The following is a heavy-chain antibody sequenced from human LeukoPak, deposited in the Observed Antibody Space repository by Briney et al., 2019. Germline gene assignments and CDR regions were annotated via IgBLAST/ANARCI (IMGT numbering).Heavy chain of an antibody. J-gene: IGHJ3*02. CDR1: GGSISSSIYY. D-gene: IGHD3-3*01. CDR3: ASQFTIFGENAFDI. Sequence: PSETLSLTCTVSGGSISSSIYYWGWIRQPPGKGLEWIGSIYYSGSTYYNPSLKSRVTISVDTSKNQFSLKLSSVTAADTAVYYCASQFTIFGENAFDIWGQGTMVTVSS. V-gene: IGHV4-39*01. CDR2: IYYSGST.